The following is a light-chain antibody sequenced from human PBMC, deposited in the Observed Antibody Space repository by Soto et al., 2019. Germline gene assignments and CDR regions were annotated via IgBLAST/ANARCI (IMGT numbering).Light chain of an antibody. J-gene: IGLJ2*01. CDR3: GTWDSGLSVVL. V-gene: IGLV1-51*01. CDR2: DND. CDR1: SSNIGNNY. Sequence: QSVLTQPPSVSAAPGQKVTISCSGSSSNIGNNYVSWYQQLPGTAPKLLINDNDKRPSGIPDRFSGSKCGTSATLGITGLQTGDEADYFCGTWDSGLSVVLFGGGTKLTVL.